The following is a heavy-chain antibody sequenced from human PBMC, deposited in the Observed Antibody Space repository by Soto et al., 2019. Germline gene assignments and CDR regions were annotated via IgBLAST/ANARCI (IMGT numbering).Heavy chain of an antibody. CDR2: ISYDGSNK. V-gene: IGHV3-30-3*01. J-gene: IGHJ3*02. D-gene: IGHD3-22*01. Sequence: GGSLRLSCAASGFTFSSYAMHWVRQAPGKGLEWVAVISYDGSNKYYADSVKGRFTISRDNSKNTLYLQMNSLRAEDTAVYYCARDLAPYYYDSSGYYGGHAFDIWGQGTMVTVSS. CDR3: ARDLAPYYYDSSGYYGGHAFDI. CDR1: GFTFSSYA.